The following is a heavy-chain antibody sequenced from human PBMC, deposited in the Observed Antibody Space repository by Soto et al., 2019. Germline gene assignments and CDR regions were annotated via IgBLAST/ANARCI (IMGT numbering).Heavy chain of an antibody. V-gene: IGHV1-18*01. CDR1: GGTFSSYA. D-gene: IGHD2-2*01. CDR2: ISAYNGNT. Sequence: ASVKVSCKASGGTFSSYAISWVRQAPGQGLEWMGWISAYNGNTNYAQKLQGRVTMTTDTSTSTAYMELRSLRSDDTAVYYCARERTVVVPAAENWFDPWGQGTLVTVSS. J-gene: IGHJ5*02. CDR3: ARERTVVVPAAENWFDP.